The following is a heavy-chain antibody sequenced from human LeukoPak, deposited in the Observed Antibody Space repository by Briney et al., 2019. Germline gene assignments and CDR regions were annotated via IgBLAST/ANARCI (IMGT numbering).Heavy chain of an antibody. V-gene: IGHV3-21*01. Sequence: GGSLRLSCAASGFTFSSYSMNWVRQAPGKGLEWVSSISSSSSYIYYADSVKGRFTISRDNAKNSLYLQMNSLGAEDTALYYCAKGTYSAYNSGCAYWGQGTLVTVSS. CDR3: AKGTYSAYNSGCAY. CDR1: GFTFSSYS. CDR2: ISSSSSYI. J-gene: IGHJ4*02. D-gene: IGHD5-12*01.